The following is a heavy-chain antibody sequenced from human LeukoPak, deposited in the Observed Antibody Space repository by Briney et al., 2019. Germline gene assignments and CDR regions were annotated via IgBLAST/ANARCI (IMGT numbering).Heavy chain of an antibody. CDR2: IYYSGST. CDR3: ARGDYGFWSGYWDY. J-gene: IGHJ4*02. D-gene: IGHD3-3*01. Sequence: PSETLSLTCTVSGYSISSGYYWGWIRQPPGKGLEWIGSIYYSGSTYYNPSLKSRVTISVDTSKNQFSLKLSSVTAADTAVYYCARGDYGFWSGYWDYWGQGTLVTVSS. CDR1: GYSISSGYY. V-gene: IGHV4-38-2*02.